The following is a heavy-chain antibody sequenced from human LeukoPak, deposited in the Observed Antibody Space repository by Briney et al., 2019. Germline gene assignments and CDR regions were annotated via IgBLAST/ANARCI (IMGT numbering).Heavy chain of an antibody. D-gene: IGHD5-12*01. CDR3: ARAPYDWVYHYYYMDV. Sequence: ASVKVSCKASGYTFTGYYMHWVRQAPGQGLEWMGWINPNSGGTNYAQKFQGRVTMTRDTSISTAYMELSRLRSDDTAVYYCARAPYDWVYHYYYMDVWGKGTTVTVSS. CDR1: GYTFTGYY. J-gene: IGHJ6*03. V-gene: IGHV1-2*02. CDR2: INPNSGGT.